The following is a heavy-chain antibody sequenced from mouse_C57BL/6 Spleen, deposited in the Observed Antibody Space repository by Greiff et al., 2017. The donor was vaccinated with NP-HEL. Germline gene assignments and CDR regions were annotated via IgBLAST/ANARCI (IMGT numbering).Heavy chain of an antibody. V-gene: IGHV1-80*01. CDR3: ATYDYDPAWFAY. D-gene: IGHD2-4*01. J-gene: IGHJ3*01. CDR2: IYPGDGDT. CDR1: GYAFSSYW. Sequence: VQLQESGAELVKPGASVKISCKASGYAFSSYWMNWVKQRPGKGLEWIGQIYPGDGDTNYNGKFKGKATLTADKSSSTAYMQLSSLTSEDSAVYFCATYDYDPAWFAYWGQGTLVTVSA.